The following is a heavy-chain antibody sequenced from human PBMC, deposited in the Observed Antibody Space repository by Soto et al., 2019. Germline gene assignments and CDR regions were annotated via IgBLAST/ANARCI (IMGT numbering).Heavy chain of an antibody. D-gene: IGHD6-6*01. J-gene: IGHJ6*02. V-gene: IGHV1-69*01. Sequence: QVQLVQSGAEVKKSGSSVKVSFKASGSTFSSYAISWVRQAPGQGLEWMGGIIPIFGTANYAPKFQGRVTITADEATSTAYLELSSLRSEDTAVYYCARAPIAARPYYYYGMDVWGHGTTVTVSS. CDR2: IIPIFGTA. CDR3: ARAPIAARPYYYYGMDV. CDR1: GSTFSSYA.